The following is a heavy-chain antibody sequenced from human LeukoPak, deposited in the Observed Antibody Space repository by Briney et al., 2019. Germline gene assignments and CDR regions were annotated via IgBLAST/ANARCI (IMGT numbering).Heavy chain of an antibody. V-gene: IGHV4-4*07. D-gene: IGHD3-22*01. CDR1: GGSISSYY. Sequence: SETLSLTCTVSGGSISSYYWSWIGQPAGKGLEWIGRIYTSGSTNYNPSLKSRVTMSVDTSKNQFSLKLSSVTAAGTAVYYCARDINYYDSRSPYYFDYWGQGTLVTVSS. J-gene: IGHJ4*02. CDR3: ARDINYYDSRSPYYFDY. CDR2: IYTSGST.